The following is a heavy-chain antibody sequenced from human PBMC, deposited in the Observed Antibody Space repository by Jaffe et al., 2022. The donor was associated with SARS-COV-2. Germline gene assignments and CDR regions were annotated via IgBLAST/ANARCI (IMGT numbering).Heavy chain of an antibody. CDR1: GGSFSGYY. CDR2: INHSGST. V-gene: IGHV4-34*01. CDR3: ARGRGCGGDCYQGFRYYFDY. D-gene: IGHD2-21*02. Sequence: QVQLQQWGAGLLKPSETLSLTCAVYGGSFSGYYWSWIRQPPGKGLEWIGEINHSGSTNYNPSLKSRVTISVDTSKNQFSLKLSSVTAADTAVYYCARGRGCGGDCYQGFRYYFDYWGQGTLVTVSS. J-gene: IGHJ4*02.